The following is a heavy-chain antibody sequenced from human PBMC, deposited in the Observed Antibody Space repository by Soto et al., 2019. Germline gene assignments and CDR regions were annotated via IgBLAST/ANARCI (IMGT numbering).Heavy chain of an antibody. J-gene: IGHJ6*02. V-gene: IGHV1-18*01. CDR2: ISAYNGNT. CDR1: GYTFTNYG. D-gene: IGHD2-15*01. CDR3: ARDGYIVVVVAATRQAPDYYYYGMDV. Sequence: ASVKVSCKASGYTFTNYGITWVRQAPGQGLEWMGWISAYNGNTHYTQRLQGRVTMTTDTSTSTAYMELRSLRSDDTAVYYCARDGYIVVVVAATRQAPDYYYYGMDVWGQGTTVTVSS.